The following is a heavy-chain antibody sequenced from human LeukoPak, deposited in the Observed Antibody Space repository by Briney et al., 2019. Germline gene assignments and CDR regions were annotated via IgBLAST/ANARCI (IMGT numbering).Heavy chain of an antibody. V-gene: IGHV3-23*01. CDR3: AKNAAGIVLMIYAPLDS. CDR1: GFTFSSYA. D-gene: IGHD2-8*01. J-gene: IGHJ4*02. CDR2: IGGSGGNT. Sequence: GGSLRLSCAASGFTFSSYAMSWVRQAPGKGLECVSAIGGSGGNTYYADSVKGRFTISRDNSKNTLYLQMNSLRAEDTAVYYCAKNAAGIVLMIYAPLDSWGQGTLVTVSS.